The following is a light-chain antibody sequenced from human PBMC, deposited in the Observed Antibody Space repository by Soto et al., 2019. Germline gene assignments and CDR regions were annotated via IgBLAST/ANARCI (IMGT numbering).Light chain of an antibody. CDR2: AAS. Sequence: DIQLTQSPSFLSASVGDRVTISCRASQGISSYLAWYQQKPGKAPKLLIYAASTLHSGVPSRFSGSGSGTEFTLTISSLQPADFASYYCQQLNSYPLFTFGPGTKVNIK. J-gene: IGKJ3*01. CDR1: QGISSY. CDR3: QQLNSYPLFT. V-gene: IGKV1-9*01.